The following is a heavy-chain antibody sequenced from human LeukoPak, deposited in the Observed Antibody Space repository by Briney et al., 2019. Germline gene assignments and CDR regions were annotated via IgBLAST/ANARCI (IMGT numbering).Heavy chain of an antibody. D-gene: IGHD2-21*02. CDR3: AKDSAHCGGDCYSGAFDV. Sequence: GGSLRLSCAASGFTFSDYYMSWIRQAPGKGLEWVSYISSSGSTIYYADSVKGRFTISRDNAKNSLYLQMNSLRAEDTGVYYCAKDSAHCGGDCYSGAFDVWGQGTMVTVSS. CDR1: GFTFSDYY. V-gene: IGHV3-11*01. J-gene: IGHJ3*01. CDR2: ISSSGSTI.